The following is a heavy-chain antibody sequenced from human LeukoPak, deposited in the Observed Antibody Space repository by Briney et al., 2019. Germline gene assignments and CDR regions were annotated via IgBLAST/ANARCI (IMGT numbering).Heavy chain of an antibody. CDR1: GFTFSSYA. CDR2: ISYDGSNK. J-gene: IGHJ4*02. Sequence: GGSLRLSCAASGFTFSSYAMHWVRQAPGKGLEWVAVISYDGSNKYYADSVKGRFTISRDNAKNSLYLQMNSLRAEDTAVYYCARDRGYDSPYYFDYWGQGTLVTVSS. V-gene: IGHV3-30*04. CDR3: ARDRGYDSPYYFDY. D-gene: IGHD5-12*01.